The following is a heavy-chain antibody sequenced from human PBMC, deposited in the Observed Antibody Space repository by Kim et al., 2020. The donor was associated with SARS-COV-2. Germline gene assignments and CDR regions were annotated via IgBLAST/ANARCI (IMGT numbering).Heavy chain of an antibody. D-gene: IGHD5-18*01. CDR2: INTNTGNP. Sequence: DSVKVSCKASGYTFTSYAMNWVRQAPGQGLEWMGWINTNTGNPTYAQGFTGRFVFSLDTSVSTAYLQISSLKAEDTAVYYCARRTYSYGPNWFDPWGQGTLVTVSS. V-gene: IGHV7-4-1*02. J-gene: IGHJ5*02. CDR3: ARRTYSYGPNWFDP. CDR1: GYTFTSYA.